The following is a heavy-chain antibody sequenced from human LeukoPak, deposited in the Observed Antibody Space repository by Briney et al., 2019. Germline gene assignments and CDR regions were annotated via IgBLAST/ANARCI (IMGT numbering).Heavy chain of an antibody. V-gene: IGHV3-21*01. D-gene: IGHD3-10*01. CDR1: GFTFSSYS. J-gene: IGHJ5*02. CDR2: ISSSSSYI. CDR3: ARGCGSGSYYNSWFDP. Sequence: GGSLRLSCAASGFTFSSYSMNWFRQAPGKGLEWVSSISSSSSYIYYADSVKGRFTISRDNAKNSLYLQMNSLRAEDTAVYCCARGCGSGSYYNSWFDPWGQGTLVTVSS.